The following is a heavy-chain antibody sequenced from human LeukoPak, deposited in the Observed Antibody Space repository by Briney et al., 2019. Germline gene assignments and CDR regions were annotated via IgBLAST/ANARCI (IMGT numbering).Heavy chain of an antibody. CDR2: TYYRSKWYN. Sequence: SQTLSLTCAISGDSVSSNSAAWNWIRQSPSRGLEWLGRTYYRSKWYNDYAVSVKSRITINPDTSKNQFSLQLNSVTPEDTAAYYCARETLARARYYYYMDVWGKGTTVTVSS. V-gene: IGHV6-1*01. CDR1: GDSVSSNSAA. CDR3: ARETLARARYYYYMDV. J-gene: IGHJ6*03. D-gene: IGHD6-6*01.